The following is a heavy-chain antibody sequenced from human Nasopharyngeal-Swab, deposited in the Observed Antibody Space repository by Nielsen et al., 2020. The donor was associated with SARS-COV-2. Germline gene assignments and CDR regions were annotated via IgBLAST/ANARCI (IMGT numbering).Heavy chain of an antibody. CDR1: GFSINGYW. CDR3: LRGMAGYGWFDP. D-gene: IGHD2-2*03. Sequence: GESLKISCAASGFSINGYWMHWVRQAPGKGLVWVSRISSDGGANYADSATGRFTISRDNAKNTVYLQMNSLRDEDTAVYYCLRGMAGYGWFDPWGQGILVTVSS. V-gene: IGHV3-74*01. CDR2: ISSDGGA. J-gene: IGHJ5*02.